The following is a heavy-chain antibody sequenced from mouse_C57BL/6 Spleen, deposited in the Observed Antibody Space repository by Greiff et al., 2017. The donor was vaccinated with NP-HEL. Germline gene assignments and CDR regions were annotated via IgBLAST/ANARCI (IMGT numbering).Heavy chain of an antibody. Sequence: VQLQESGAELVKPGASVKMSCKASGYTFTSYWITWVKQRPGQGLEWIGDIYPGSGSTNYNEKFKSKATLTVDTSSSTAYMQLSSLTSEDSAVYYCARDYYGSSGDAMDYWGQGTSVTVSS. J-gene: IGHJ4*01. CDR2: IYPGSGST. V-gene: IGHV1-55*01. CDR3: ARDYYGSSGDAMDY. D-gene: IGHD1-1*01. CDR1: GYTFTSYW.